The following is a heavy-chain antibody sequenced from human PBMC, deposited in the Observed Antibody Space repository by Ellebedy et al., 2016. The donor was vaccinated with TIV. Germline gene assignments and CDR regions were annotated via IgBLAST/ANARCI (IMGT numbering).Heavy chain of an antibody. Sequence: SGPTLVKPKETLTLTCTASGFSLTNIIMGVSWIRPPPGKALEWLAHIFSNDEKSYSTSLEARLSISKDTAKSQVVLTVANMDPVDTATYYCVRALKYCGGDCTYKFDFWGQGALVTVSS. D-gene: IGHD2-21*02. CDR3: VRALKYCGGDCTYKFDF. CDR1: GFSLTNIIMG. CDR2: IFSNDEK. J-gene: IGHJ4*02. V-gene: IGHV2-26*01.